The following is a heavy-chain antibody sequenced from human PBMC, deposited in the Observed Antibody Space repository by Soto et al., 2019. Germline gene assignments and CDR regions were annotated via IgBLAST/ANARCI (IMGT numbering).Heavy chain of an antibody. J-gene: IGHJ6*02. CDR1: GGSISSGGYY. CDR2: IYYSGST. Sequence: SETLSLTCTVSGGSISSGGYYWSWIRQHPGKGLEWIGYIYYSGSTYYNPSLKSRVTISVDTSKNQFSLKLSSVSAADTAVYYCAGAAGYCSGGSCYLGGRDYGMDVWGQGTTVTVSS. D-gene: IGHD2-15*01. CDR3: AGAAGYCSGGSCYLGGRDYGMDV. V-gene: IGHV4-31*03.